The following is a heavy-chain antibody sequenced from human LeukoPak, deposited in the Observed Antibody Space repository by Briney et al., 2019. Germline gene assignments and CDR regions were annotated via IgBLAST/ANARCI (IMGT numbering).Heavy chain of an antibody. CDR1: GFIFRSYG. CDR2: IWYDGANT. Sequence: PGGSLRLSCVASGFIFRSYGMHWVRQAPGKGLEWVAFIWYDGANTYYADSVKGRFTISRDNSENTLYLQMNSLRAEDTAVYYCARDRGTVTTPGYFDYWGQGTLVTVSS. V-gene: IGHV3-33*01. D-gene: IGHD4-17*01. J-gene: IGHJ4*02. CDR3: ARDRGTVTTPGYFDY.